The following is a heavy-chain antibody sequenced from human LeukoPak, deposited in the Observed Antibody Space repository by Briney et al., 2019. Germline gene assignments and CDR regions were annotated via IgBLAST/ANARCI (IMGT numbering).Heavy chain of an antibody. Sequence: SETLSLTCTVSGGSISSYYWSWTRQPPGKGLEWIGYIYYSGSTNYNPSLKSRVTISADTSKNQFSLKLSSVTAADTAVYYCARLVVAAFNWFDPWGQGTLVTVSS. D-gene: IGHD2-15*01. CDR2: IYYSGST. CDR3: ARLVVAAFNWFDP. V-gene: IGHV4-59*08. J-gene: IGHJ5*02. CDR1: GGSISSYY.